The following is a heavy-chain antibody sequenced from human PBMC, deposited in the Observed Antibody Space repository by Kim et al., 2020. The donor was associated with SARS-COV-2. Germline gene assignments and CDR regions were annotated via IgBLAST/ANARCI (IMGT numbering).Heavy chain of an antibody. CDR1: GYTFTSFG. CDR3: ARDDFWRGYYNDY. J-gene: IGHJ4*02. CDR2: ISAYNGKT. Sequence: ASVKVSCKASGYTFTSFGINWVRQAPGQGLEWVGWISAYNGKTFHAQKLQGRVTLTTDTSTNTAYMELRSLRSDDTAVYYCARDDFWRGYYNDYWGQGTLVTVSS. V-gene: IGHV1-18*04. D-gene: IGHD3-3*01.